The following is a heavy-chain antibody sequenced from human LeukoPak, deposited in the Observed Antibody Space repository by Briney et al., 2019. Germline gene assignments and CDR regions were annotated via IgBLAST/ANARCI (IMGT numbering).Heavy chain of an antibody. CDR2: INHSRST. Sequence: SETLSPTCAVYGGSFSAYYWSWIRQPPGKGLEWIGEINHSRSTNYNPSLKSRVAISVDTSRNQFSLRLSSVTAADTAVYYCARGQRITMTDWGQGTLVTVSS. D-gene: IGHD3-22*01. CDR3: ARGQRITMTD. CDR1: GGSFSAYY. J-gene: IGHJ4*02. V-gene: IGHV4-34*01.